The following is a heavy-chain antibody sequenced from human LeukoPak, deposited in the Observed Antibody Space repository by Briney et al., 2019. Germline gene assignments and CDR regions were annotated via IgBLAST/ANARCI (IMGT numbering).Heavy chain of an antibody. CDR2: ISSSGSTI. D-gene: IGHD4-17*01. J-gene: IGHJ4*02. Sequence: GGSLRLSCAASGFTFSDYYMSWIRQAPGKGLEWVSYISSSGSTIYYADSVKGRFTISRDNAKNSLYLQMNSLRAEDTAVYYCARDPSTETNDYYFDLWGQGTLVTVSS. CDR3: ARDPSTETNDYYFDL. CDR1: GFTFSDYY. V-gene: IGHV3-11*04.